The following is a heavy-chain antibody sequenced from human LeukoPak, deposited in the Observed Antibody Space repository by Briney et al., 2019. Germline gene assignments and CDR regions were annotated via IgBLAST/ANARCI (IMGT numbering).Heavy chain of an antibody. Sequence: PGGSLRLSCAASGFTFDCCGMHWVRQAPGKGLVWVSRIKSDGISTSYADSVKGRFTISRDNAKNTLYLQMKSLRAEDTAVYYCTSRGGGDNYDFDYWGQGTLVTVSS. J-gene: IGHJ4*02. D-gene: IGHD5-24*01. CDR1: GFTFDCCG. V-gene: IGHV3-74*01. CDR3: TSRGGGDNYDFDY. CDR2: IKSDGIST.